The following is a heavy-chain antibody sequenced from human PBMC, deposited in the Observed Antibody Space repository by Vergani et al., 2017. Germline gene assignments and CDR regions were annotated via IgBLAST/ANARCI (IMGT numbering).Heavy chain of an antibody. CDR1: GFTFSSYG. CDR3: ARDGLYYDILTGYYPHDY. D-gene: IGHD3-9*01. V-gene: IGHV3-48*01. CDR2: ISSSSSTI. J-gene: IGHJ4*02. Sequence: EVQLVESGGGVVQPGRSLRLSCAASGFTFSSYGMHWVRQAPGKGLEWVSYISSSSSTIYYADSVKGRFTISRDNAKNSLYLQMNSLRAEDTAVYYCARDGLYYDILTGYYPHDYWGQGTLVTVSS.